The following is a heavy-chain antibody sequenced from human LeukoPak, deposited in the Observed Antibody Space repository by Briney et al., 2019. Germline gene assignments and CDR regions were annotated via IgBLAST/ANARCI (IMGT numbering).Heavy chain of an antibody. V-gene: IGHV3-30*18. CDR3: AKDLGVVVPAAMIYYYYYMDV. CDR1: GFTFSHFA. Sequence: PGGSLRLSCATSGFTFSHFAMHWVRQAPGKGLEWVALISYNGANKFYADSVKGRFTISRDNSKNTLYLQMNSLRAEDTAVYYCAKDLGVVVPAAMIYYYYYMDVWGKGTTVTVSS. CDR2: ISYNGANK. D-gene: IGHD2-2*01. J-gene: IGHJ6*03.